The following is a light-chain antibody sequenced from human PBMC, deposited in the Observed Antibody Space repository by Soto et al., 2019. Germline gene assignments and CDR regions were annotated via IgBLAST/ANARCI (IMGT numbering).Light chain of an antibody. CDR2: GES. CDR1: QSVSSR. J-gene: IGKJ1*01. CDR3: QQYNNWPGT. V-gene: IGKV3-15*01. Sequence: EIVLTQSPGTLSVSPGEIATLSCRASQSVSSRLAWYQQKHGQATRLLVYGESTGAPGIPARFSGSGSETEFTLSISSLESEDFAVYYCQQYNNWPGTFGQGTKVEIK.